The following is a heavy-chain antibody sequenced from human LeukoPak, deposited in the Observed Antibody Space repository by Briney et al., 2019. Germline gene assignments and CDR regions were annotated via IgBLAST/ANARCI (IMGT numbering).Heavy chain of an antibody. CDR1: GGSFSGYY. CDR2: INHSGST. CDR3: ARGSGSYYGTDY. V-gene: IGHV4-34*01. J-gene: IGHJ4*02. Sequence: PSETLSLTCAVYGGSFSGYYWSWIRQPPGKGLEWIGEINHSGSTNYNPSLKSRVTISVDTSKNQFSLKLSSVTAADTAVYYCARGSGSYYGTDYWGQGTLSPSPQ. D-gene: IGHD1-26*01.